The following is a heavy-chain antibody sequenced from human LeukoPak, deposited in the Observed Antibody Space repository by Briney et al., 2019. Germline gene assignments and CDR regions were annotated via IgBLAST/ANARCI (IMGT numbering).Heavy chain of an antibody. J-gene: IGHJ4*02. CDR3: AKLGYCSSTSCYVRLPDY. Sequence: GGSLRLSCAASGFTFSSYAMSWVRQAPGKGLEWVSAISGSGGSTYSADSVKGRFTISRDDSKNTLYLQMNSLRAEDTAVYYCAKLGYCSSTSCYVRLPDYWGQGTLVTVSS. D-gene: IGHD2-2*01. CDR2: ISGSGGST. V-gene: IGHV3-23*01. CDR1: GFTFSSYA.